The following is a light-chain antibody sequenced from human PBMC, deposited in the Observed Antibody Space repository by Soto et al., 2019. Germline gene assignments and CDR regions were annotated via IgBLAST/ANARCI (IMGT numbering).Light chain of an antibody. V-gene: IGLV2-14*01. CDR2: EVS. CDR1: SSDVGGYNY. Sequence: QSALTQPASVSGSPGQSITISCTGTSSDVGGYNYVSWYQQHPGKAPKLMIYEVSNRPSGVSNRFSGSMSGNTASLTISGLQAEDEADYYCSSYTSSSVVFGGGTQLTVL. CDR3: SSYTSSSVV. J-gene: IGLJ2*01.